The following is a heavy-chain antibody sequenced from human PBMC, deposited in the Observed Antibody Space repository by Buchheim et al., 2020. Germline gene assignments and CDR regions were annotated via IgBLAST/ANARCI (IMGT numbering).Heavy chain of an antibody. Sequence: QVQLVESGGRMVQPGTSLRLSCAASGFIFSGYGMHWVRQAPGKGLEWVAFISYDGSDKSYADSVKGRFTISRDNSKKTMYVQMSSLKSEDTAVYYCAKEQGYGQTHFDHWGQGTL. V-gene: IGHV3-30*18. CDR2: ISYDGSDK. D-gene: IGHD5-18*01. CDR1: GFIFSGYG. J-gene: IGHJ4*02. CDR3: AKEQGYGQTHFDH.